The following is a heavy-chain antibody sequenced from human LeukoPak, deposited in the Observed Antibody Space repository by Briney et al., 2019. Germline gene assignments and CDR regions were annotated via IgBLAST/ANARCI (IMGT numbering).Heavy chain of an antibody. CDR1: GSSFNTYY. D-gene: IGHD4-17*01. CDR2: IHTSGSA. V-gene: IGHV4-4*07. J-gene: IGHJ4*02. Sequence: SETLSLTCSVSGSSFNTYYWSWIRQPAGKGLEWIGRIHTSGSADYSPSLQSRVTISVDMSKKEFSLKLTSVTAADTAVYYCARNIVYLIDEDYGWGQGILVTVSS. CDR3: ARNIVYLIDEDYG.